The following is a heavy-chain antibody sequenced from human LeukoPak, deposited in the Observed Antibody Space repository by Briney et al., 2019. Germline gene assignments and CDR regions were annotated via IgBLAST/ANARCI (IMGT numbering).Heavy chain of an antibody. CDR2: ISSTSSSI. V-gene: IGHV3-21*01. CDR1: GFIFSTYR. CDR3: ASVGGFTYGIDC. Sequence: GGSLRLSCAASGFIFSTYRMNWVRQAPGKGLEWVSSISSTSSSIYYADSVKGRFTISRGNAKNSLYLQMNSLRVEDTAVYYCASVGGFTYGIDCWGQGTLVTVSS. D-gene: IGHD5-18*01. J-gene: IGHJ4*02.